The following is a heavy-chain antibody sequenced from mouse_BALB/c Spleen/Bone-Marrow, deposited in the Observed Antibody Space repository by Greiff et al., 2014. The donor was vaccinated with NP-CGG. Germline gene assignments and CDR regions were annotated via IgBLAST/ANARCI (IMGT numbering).Heavy chain of an antibody. Sequence: EVQRVESGGGLVQPGGSLKLSCAASGFTFSSYTMSWVRQTPEKRLEWVAYISNGGGSTYYPDTVKGRFTISRDNAKNTLYLQMSSLKSEDTAMYYCARRGGSRGYYFDYWGQGTTLTVSS. J-gene: IGHJ2*01. CDR1: GFTFSSYT. D-gene: IGHD1-1*01. V-gene: IGHV5-12-2*01. CDR3: ARRGGSRGYYFDY. CDR2: ISNGGGST.